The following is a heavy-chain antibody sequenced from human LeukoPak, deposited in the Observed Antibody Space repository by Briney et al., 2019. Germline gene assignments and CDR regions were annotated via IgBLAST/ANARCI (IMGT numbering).Heavy chain of an antibody. J-gene: IGHJ4*02. CDR1: GGSISSDRFY. CDR2: IKSSNT. CDR3: ARVPDWTXVPDY. V-gene: IGHV4-61*02. Sequence: SETLSLTCTVSGGSISSDRFYWTWVRQPAGKGLEWIGRIKSSNTNYNPSLKSRVSISLDTSTNQFSLKLSSLTAADTAVYYXARVPDWTXVPDYWGQGTLVTVSS. D-gene: IGHD3/OR15-3a*01.